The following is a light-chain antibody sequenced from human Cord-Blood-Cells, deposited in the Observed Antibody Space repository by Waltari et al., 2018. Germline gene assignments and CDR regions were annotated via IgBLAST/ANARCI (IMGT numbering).Light chain of an antibody. CDR2: DVS. J-gene: IGLJ2*01. CDR1: SSDVGGYNY. CDR3: SSYTSSSTLV. V-gene: IGLV2-14*01. Sequence: QSALTQPASVSGSPGQSITISCTGTSSDVGGYNYVFWYQQHPGKATKLIIYDVSNRPSGVSNRFSGSKSGNTASLTISGLQAEDDADYYCSSYTSSSTLVFGGGTKLTVL.